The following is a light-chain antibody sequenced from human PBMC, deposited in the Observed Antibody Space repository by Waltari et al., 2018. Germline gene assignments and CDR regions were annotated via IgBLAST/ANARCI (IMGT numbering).Light chain of an antibody. V-gene: IGKV3-20*01. Sequence: EIVLTQSPGTLSLSPGDSATLSCRASQSIGTYLTWYQQRPGQAPRLLIYHASSRATGIPDRFSGSGSGTDFSLTINRLEPEEFAVYYCQMYVKLPVTFGQGTKVELK. CDR2: HAS. J-gene: IGKJ1*01. CDR1: QSIGTY. CDR3: QMYVKLPVT.